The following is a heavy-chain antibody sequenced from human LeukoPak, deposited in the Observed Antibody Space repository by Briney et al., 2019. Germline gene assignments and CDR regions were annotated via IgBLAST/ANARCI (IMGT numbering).Heavy chain of an antibody. D-gene: IGHD2-2*01. J-gene: IGHJ3*02. CDR3: ARGYCSSTSCLGAFDI. CDR2: IYYSGST. V-gene: IGHV4-59*08. Sequence: ASETLSLTCTVSGGSISSYYWSWIRQPPGKGLGWIGYIYYSGSTNYNPSLKSRVTISVDTSKNQFSPKLSSVTAADTAVYYCARGYCSSTSCLGAFDIWGQGTMVTVSS. CDR1: GGSISSYY.